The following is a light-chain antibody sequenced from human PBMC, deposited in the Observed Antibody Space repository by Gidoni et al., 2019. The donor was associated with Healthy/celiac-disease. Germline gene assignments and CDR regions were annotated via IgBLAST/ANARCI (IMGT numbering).Light chain of an antibody. J-gene: IGKJ1*01. CDR1: KSVLYSSNNMNY. V-gene: IGKV4-1*01. CDR3: QQYYSTPPT. Sequence: DIVMTQSPDSLAVSPGERANINCKSSKSVLYSSNNMNYLAWYQQKPGQPPQLLIYRASTRGSGVPDRSSGSGSGTDFTLTISSLQAEDVAVSYCQQYYSTPPTFXPXTKVEIK. CDR2: RAS.